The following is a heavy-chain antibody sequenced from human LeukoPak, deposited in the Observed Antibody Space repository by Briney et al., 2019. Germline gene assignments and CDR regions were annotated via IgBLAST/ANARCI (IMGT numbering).Heavy chain of an antibody. J-gene: IGHJ4*02. CDR2: INNGGST. CDR3: ARSMLTTNFDY. Sequence: PSETLSLTCSVSGASIRSHYWSWIRQRPGKGLEWIGYINNGGSTTYNPSLKSRVTISIDTSKNQFSLKLNSVTAADTAVYYCARSMLTTNFDYWGQGTLVTVSS. D-gene: IGHD4/OR15-4a*01. V-gene: IGHV4-59*08. CDR1: GASIRSHY.